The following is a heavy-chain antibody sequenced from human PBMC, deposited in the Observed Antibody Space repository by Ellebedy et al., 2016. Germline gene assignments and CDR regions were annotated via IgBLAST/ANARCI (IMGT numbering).Heavy chain of an antibody. V-gene: IGHV3-9*01. CDR1: GFTFDDYA. D-gene: IGHD3-10*01. CDR3: AKDGKVRGVIVPFDY. J-gene: IGHJ4*02. CDR2: ISWNSGSI. Sequence: SLKISXAASGFTFDDYAMHWVRQAPGKGLEWVSGISWNSGSIGYADSVKGRFTISRDNAKNSLYLQMNSLRAEDTAVYYCAKDGKVRGVIVPFDYWGQGTLVTVSS.